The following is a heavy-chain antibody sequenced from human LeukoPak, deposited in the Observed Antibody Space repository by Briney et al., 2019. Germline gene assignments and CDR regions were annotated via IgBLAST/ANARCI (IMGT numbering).Heavy chain of an antibody. Sequence: GGSLRLSCAASGFTFLRHGMTWFRQAPGKGLEWVSGISASGGATYYADSVKGRFTISRDNSKNTLYLQMNSLKAEDAALYYCAKGNYGEKIDYWGPGTLVTVSS. CDR2: ISASGGAT. D-gene: IGHD4-17*01. CDR3: AKGNYGEKIDY. CDR1: GFTFLRHG. V-gene: IGHV3-23*01. J-gene: IGHJ4*02.